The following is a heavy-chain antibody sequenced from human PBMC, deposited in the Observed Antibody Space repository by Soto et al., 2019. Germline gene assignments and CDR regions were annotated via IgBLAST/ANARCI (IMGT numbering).Heavy chain of an antibody. J-gene: IGHJ5*02. D-gene: IGHD2-2*01. CDR2: IYYSGST. Sequence: SETLSLTCTVSGGSISSGDYYWSWIRQPPGKGLEWTGYIYYSGSTYYNPSLKSRVTISVDTSKNQFSLKLSSVTAADTAVYYCARGSASAQLRLRDNWFDPWGQGTLVTVSS. CDR3: ARGSASAQLRLRDNWFDP. V-gene: IGHV4-30-4*01. CDR1: GGSISSGDYY.